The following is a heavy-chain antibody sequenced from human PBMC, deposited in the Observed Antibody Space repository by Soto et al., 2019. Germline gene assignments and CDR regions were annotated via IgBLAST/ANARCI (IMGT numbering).Heavy chain of an antibody. J-gene: IGHJ5*02. CDR2: INPSGGST. CDR3: ARGRIAAAGTWWFDP. CDR1: GYTFTSYY. V-gene: IGHV1-46*03. D-gene: IGHD6-13*01. Sequence: ASVKVSCKASGYTFTSYYMHWVRQAPGQGLEWKGIINPSGGSTSYAQKFQGRVTMTRDTSTSTVYMELSSLRSEDTAVYYCARGRIAAAGTWWFDPWGQGTLVTVSS.